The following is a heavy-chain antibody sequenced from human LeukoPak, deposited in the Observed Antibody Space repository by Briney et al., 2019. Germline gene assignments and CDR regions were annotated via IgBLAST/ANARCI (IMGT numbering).Heavy chain of an antibody. D-gene: IGHD4-17*01. CDR2: IYYSGST. CDR1: GGSISNYY. V-gene: IGHV4-59*08. Sequence: PSETLSLTCTVSGGSISNYYWSWIRQPPGRGLEWIGYIYYSGSTNYNPSLKGRVTISVDTSKNLFSLKLSSVTAADTAVCYCARGILYGDYEVGYYYYYMDVWGKGTTVTISS. J-gene: IGHJ6*03. CDR3: ARGILYGDYEVGYYYYYMDV.